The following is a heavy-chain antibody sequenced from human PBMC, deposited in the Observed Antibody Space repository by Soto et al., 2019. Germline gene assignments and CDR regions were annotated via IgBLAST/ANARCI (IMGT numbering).Heavy chain of an antibody. V-gene: IGHV1-46*01. D-gene: IGHD6-13*01. CDR3: ARGLAAGDY. CDR1: GYTFTSYY. CDR2: ISPSGGST. Sequence: ASVKVSCKASGYTFTSYYMHWVRQAPGQGLEWMGIISPSGGSTNYAQKFQGRVTLARDTFTNTVYMELSSLRSEDTAIYYCARGLAAGDYWGQGTLVPVSS. J-gene: IGHJ4*02.